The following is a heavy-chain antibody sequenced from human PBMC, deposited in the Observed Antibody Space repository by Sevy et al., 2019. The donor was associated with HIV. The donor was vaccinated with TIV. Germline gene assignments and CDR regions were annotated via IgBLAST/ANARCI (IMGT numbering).Heavy chain of an antibody. V-gene: IGHV3-23*01. D-gene: IGHD1-26*01. J-gene: IGHJ3*02. CDR3: AKDTDSGSYLNDAFDI. Sequence: GGSLRLSCAASGFTFSSFAMSWVRQTPGKGLEWVSGLIGSGGRTYYPDSVKGRFTISRDNSKNTLYLQMNSLRAEDTAVYYCAKDTDSGSYLNDAFDIWGQGTMVTVS. CDR1: GFTFSSFA. CDR2: LIGSGGRT.